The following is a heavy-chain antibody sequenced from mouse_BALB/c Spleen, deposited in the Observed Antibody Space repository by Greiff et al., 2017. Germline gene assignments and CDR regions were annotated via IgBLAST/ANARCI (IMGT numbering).Heavy chain of an antibody. CDR1: GYSITSDYA. D-gene: IGHD1-1*02. CDR2: ISYSGST. J-gene: IGHJ4*01. CDR3: AREGSYGAMDY. V-gene: IGHV3-2*02. Sequence: EVQLQQSGPGLVKPSQSLSLTCTVTGYSITSDYAWNWIRQFPGNKLEWMGYISYSGSTSYNPSLKSRISITRDTSKNQFFLQLNSVTTEDTATYYCAREGSYGAMDYWGQGTSVTVSS.